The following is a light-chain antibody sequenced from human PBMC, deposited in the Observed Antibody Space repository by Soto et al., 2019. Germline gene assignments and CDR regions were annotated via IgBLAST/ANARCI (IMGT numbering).Light chain of an antibody. CDR2: MGS. V-gene: IGKV2-28*01. Sequence: DIVMTQSPLSLAVTPGEPASISCRSSQSLLDSNGYNYLDWYLQKPGQSPQLLIYMGSYRASGVTDRLSVSGSGTDFTLKISRVEAEDVGVYYCMQDLHTLNTFGQGTKLEIK. CDR1: QSLLDSNGYNY. J-gene: IGKJ2*01. CDR3: MQDLHTLNT.